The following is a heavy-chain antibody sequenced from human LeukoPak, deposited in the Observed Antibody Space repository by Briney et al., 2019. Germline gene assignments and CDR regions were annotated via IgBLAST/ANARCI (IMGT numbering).Heavy chain of an antibody. D-gene: IGHD3-3*01. CDR1: GYTFTGYY. CDR3: ARLYYDFWSGHDGAFDI. Sequence: VASVKVSCKASGYTFTGYYMHWVRQAPGQGLEWMGWINPNSGGTNYAQKFQGRVTMTRDTSISTAYMELSRLRADDTAVYYCARLYYDFWSGHDGAFDIWGQGTMVTVSS. J-gene: IGHJ3*02. CDR2: INPNSGGT. V-gene: IGHV1-2*02.